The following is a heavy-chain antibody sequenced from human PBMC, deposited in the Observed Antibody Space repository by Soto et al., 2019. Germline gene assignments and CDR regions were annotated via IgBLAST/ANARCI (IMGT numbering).Heavy chain of an antibody. Sequence: SVKVSCKASGGTFSSYAISWVRQAPGQGLEWMGGITPIFGTANYAQKFQARVTITADESTSTAYMELSSLRTEDTAVYYWARGGADFWSGLRWVEDYYFYCGRDSWGQGTTVTVAS. V-gene: IGHV1-69*13. J-gene: IGHJ6*02. D-gene: IGHD3-3*01. CDR3: ARGGADFWSGLRWVEDYYFYCGRDS. CDR2: ITPIFGTA. CDR1: GGTFSSYA.